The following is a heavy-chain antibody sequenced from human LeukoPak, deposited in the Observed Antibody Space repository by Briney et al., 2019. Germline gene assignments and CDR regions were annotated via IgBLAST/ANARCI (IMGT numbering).Heavy chain of an antibody. J-gene: IGHJ4*02. CDR3: AKDPFMTAGHYFDY. V-gene: IGHV3-23*01. CDR1: GFTFSSYA. Sequence: GGSLRLSCAGSGFTFSSYAMNWVRQAPGKGLEWISSFDASSGSTYYADSVKGRFTISRDNSKNTLYLEMNSLRVDDTAVYYCAKDPFMTAGHYFDYWGQGTRLPVSS. CDR2: FDASSGST.